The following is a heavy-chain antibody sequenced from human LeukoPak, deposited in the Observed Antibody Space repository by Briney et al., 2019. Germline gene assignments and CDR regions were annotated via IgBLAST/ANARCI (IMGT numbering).Heavy chain of an antibody. J-gene: IGHJ3*02. Sequence: PSETLSLTCTVSGGSVSSGSYYWSWIRQPPGKGLEWIGDISHSGSTNYNPSLKSRVTISVDKSKNQFSLKLSSVTAADTAVYYCAIRQGRNNAFDIWGQGTMVTVSS. CDR2: ISHSGST. D-gene: IGHD3-10*01. V-gene: IGHV4-61*01. CDR3: AIRQGRNNAFDI. CDR1: GGSVSSGSYY.